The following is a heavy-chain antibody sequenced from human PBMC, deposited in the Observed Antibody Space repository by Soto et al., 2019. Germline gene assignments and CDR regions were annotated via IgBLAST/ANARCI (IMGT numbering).Heavy chain of an antibody. V-gene: IGHV3-11*01. CDR3: ARVVGQLSRSYYYYYYMDV. Sequence: GGSLRLSCAASGFTFSDYYMSWIRQAPGKGLEWVSYISSSGSTIYYADSVKGRFTISRDNAKNSLYLQMNSLRAEDTAVYYCARVVGQLSRSYYYYYYMDVWGKGTTVTVSS. CDR1: GFTFSDYY. J-gene: IGHJ6*03. D-gene: IGHD6-6*01. CDR2: ISSSGSTI.